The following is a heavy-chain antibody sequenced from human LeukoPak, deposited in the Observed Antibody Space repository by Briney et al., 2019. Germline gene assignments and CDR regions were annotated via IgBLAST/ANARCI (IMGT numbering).Heavy chain of an antibody. CDR3: ARDLRRYGDYPPKYYFDY. CDR1: GYTFTSYG. D-gene: IGHD4-17*01. V-gene: IGHV1-18*01. CDR2: ISAYNGNT. J-gene: IGHJ4*02. Sequence: GSSVKVSCKASGYTFTSYGISWVRQAPGQGLEWMGWISAYNGNTNYAQKLQGRVTMTTDTSTSTAYMELRSLRSDDTAVYYCARDLRRYGDYPPKYYFDYWGQGTLVTVSS.